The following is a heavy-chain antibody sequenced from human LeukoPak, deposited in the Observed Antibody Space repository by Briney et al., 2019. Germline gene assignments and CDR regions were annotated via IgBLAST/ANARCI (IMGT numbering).Heavy chain of an antibody. V-gene: IGHV4-34*01. J-gene: IGHJ4*02. CDR2: INHSGST. CDR1: GGSFSGYY. CDR3: ARARAMVDH. Sequence: SETLSLTCAVYGGSFSGYYWSWIRQPPGKGLEWIGEINHSGSTNYNPSLKSRVTISVDTSKNQFSLKLSSVTAADTAVYYCARARAMVDHWGQGTLVTVSS. D-gene: IGHD5-18*01.